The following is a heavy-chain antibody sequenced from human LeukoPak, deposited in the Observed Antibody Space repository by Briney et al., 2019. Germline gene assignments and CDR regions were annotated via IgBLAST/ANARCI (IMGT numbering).Heavy chain of an antibody. CDR1: GGSISSYY. J-gene: IGHJ6*03. CDR2: IYTSGST. V-gene: IGHV4-4*09. CDR3: ARNGRVVAAGTLALYYYYYYMDV. Sequence: SETLSLTCAVSGGSISSYYWSWIRQPPGKGLEWIGYIYTSGSTNYNPSLKSRVTISVDTSKNQFSLKLSSVTAADTAVYYCARNGRVVAAGTLALYYYYYYMDVWGKGTTVTVSS. D-gene: IGHD6-13*01.